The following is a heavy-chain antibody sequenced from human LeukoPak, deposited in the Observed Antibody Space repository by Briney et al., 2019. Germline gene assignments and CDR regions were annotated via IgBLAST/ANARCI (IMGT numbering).Heavy chain of an antibody. CDR1: GFTFSDYY. CDR3: AKDLSYDILTGINWFDP. CDR2: ISGSGSTI. Sequence: GGSLRLSCAASGFTFSDYYMSWIRQAPGKGLEWVSYISGSGSTIYYADSVKGRFTISRDNAKNSLYLQMNSLRAEDTAVYYCAKDLSYDILTGINWFDPWGQGTLVTVSS. J-gene: IGHJ5*02. D-gene: IGHD3-9*01. V-gene: IGHV3-11*01.